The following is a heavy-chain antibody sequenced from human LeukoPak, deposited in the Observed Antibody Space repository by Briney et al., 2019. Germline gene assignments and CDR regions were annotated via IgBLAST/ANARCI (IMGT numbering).Heavy chain of an antibody. V-gene: IGHV3-23*01. D-gene: IGHD2-21*01. CDR1: GFTFSSYG. CDR3: AKDLVIRGWFDP. Sequence: PGGSLRLSCAASGFTFSSYGMSWVRQAPGKGLEWVSAISGSGGSTYYADSVKGRFTISRDNSKNTLYLQMNSLRAEDTAVYYCAKDLVIRGWFDPWGQGTLVTVSS. J-gene: IGHJ5*02. CDR2: ISGSGGST.